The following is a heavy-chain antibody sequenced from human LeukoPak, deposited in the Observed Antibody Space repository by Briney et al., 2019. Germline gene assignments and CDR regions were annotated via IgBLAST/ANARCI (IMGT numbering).Heavy chain of an antibody. Sequence: ATVKISCKASGYTFSDCYVHWVKQAPGKGLEWMGRVDPEDGKIIYAEKFQGRVTMPADMSTDTAYMELRSLRSEDTAVYYCAADSVAAKPPDNWGQGTLVTVSS. CDR2: VDPEDGKI. J-gene: IGHJ4*02. CDR1: GYTFSDCY. CDR3: AADSVAAKPPDN. V-gene: IGHV1-69-2*01. D-gene: IGHD6-19*01.